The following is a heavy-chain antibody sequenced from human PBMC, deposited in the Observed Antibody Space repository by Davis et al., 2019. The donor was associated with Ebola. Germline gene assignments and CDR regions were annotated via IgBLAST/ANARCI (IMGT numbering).Heavy chain of an antibody. CDR1: GFTFSSYG. V-gene: IGHV3-48*02. Sequence: GGSLRLSCAASGFTFSSYGMNWVRQAPGKGLEWVSYISSSSSTIYYADSVKGRFTISRDNAKNSLYLQMNSLRDEDTAVYYCARDLAGITMIVADAFDIWGQGTMVTVSS. D-gene: IGHD3-22*01. CDR2: ISSSSSTI. J-gene: IGHJ3*02. CDR3: ARDLAGITMIVADAFDI.